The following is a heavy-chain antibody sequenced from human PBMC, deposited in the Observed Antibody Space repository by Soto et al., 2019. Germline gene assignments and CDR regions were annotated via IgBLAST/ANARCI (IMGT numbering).Heavy chain of an antibody. D-gene: IGHD2-15*01. CDR2: ISSSSSYI. J-gene: IGHJ4*02. Sequence: GGSLRLSCAASGFTFSSYSMNWVRQAPGKGLEWVSSISSSSSYIYYADSVKGRFTISRDNAKNSLYLQMNSLRVEDTAVYYCAREYEGGYCSGGSCYSDYWGQGTLVTVSS. CDR3: AREYEGGYCSGGSCYSDY. CDR1: GFTFSSYS. V-gene: IGHV3-21*01.